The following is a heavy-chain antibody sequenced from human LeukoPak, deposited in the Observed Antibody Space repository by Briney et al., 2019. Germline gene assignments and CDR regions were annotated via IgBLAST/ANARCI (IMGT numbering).Heavy chain of an antibody. J-gene: IGHJ4*02. CDR3: VRDQDEDRGSTTFDR. D-gene: IGHD1-26*01. V-gene: IGHV3-23*01. CDR1: GFTFSTCA. CDR2: ISGTTSGT. Sequence: GGSLRLSCAASGFTFSTCAMSWVRQAPGKGLEWVSGISGTTSGTYYADSVKGRFTISRDNAKNLLYLQMNSLRAGDTAIYYCVRDQDEDRGSTTFDRWGQGTLVTVSS.